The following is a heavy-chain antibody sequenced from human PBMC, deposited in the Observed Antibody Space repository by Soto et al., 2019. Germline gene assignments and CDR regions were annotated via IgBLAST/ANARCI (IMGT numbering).Heavy chain of an antibody. V-gene: IGHV3-23*01. J-gene: IGHJ4*02. CDR1: GFTFSTYA. Sequence: EVQLLDSGGGLVQPGGSLRLSCAASGFTFSTYAMSWVRQAPGKGLEWVSSISGSGGNTYYADSVKGRFTISRDNSKTTLYLQMNSLRAEDTAVYYYAKDQEVVAAVSHLDYWGQGTLVTVSS. CDR2: ISGSGGNT. CDR3: AKDQEVVAAVSHLDY. D-gene: IGHD2-15*01.